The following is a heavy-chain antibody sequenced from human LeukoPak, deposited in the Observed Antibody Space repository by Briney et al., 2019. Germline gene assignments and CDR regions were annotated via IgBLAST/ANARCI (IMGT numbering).Heavy chain of an antibody. J-gene: IGHJ6*03. D-gene: IGHD3-3*01. CDR3: ARTNGERITIFGVVTSYYYYMDV. CDR2: INPNSGGT. CDR1: GYTFTGYY. V-gene: IGHV1-2*02. Sequence: ASVKVSCKASGYTFTGYYMHWVRQAPGQGLEWMGWINPNSGGTNYAQKFQGRVTMTRDTSISTAHMELSRLRSDDTAVYYCARTNGERITIFGVVTSYYYYMDVWGKGTTVTVSS.